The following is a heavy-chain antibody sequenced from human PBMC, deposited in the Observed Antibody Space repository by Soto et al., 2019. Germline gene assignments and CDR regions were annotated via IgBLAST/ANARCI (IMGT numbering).Heavy chain of an antibody. CDR2: IIPIFGTA. Sequence: QVQLVQSGAEVKKPGSSVKVSCKASGGTFSSYAISWVRQAPGQGLEWMGGIIPIFGTADYAQTFQGRVTITADESTITAYMELSSLRSEDTAEYYCASHTGSSPEGRYYYEMDVWGQGTTVTVSS. J-gene: IGHJ6*02. CDR1: GGTFSSYA. CDR3: ASHTGSSPEGRYYYEMDV. D-gene: IGHD1-26*01. V-gene: IGHV1-69*12.